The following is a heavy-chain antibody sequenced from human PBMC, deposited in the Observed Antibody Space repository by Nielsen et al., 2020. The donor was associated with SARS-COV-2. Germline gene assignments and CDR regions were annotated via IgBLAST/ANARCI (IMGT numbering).Heavy chain of an antibody. Sequence: GESLKISCAASGFTFSSYWMSWVRQAPGKGLEWVANIKQDGSEKYYVDSVKGRFTISRDNAKNSLYLQMNSLRAEDTAVYYCARDGGSSSWYQKNNWFDPWGQGTLVTVSS. CDR3: ARDGGSSSWYQKNNWFDP. J-gene: IGHJ5*02. CDR1: GFTFSSYW. CDR2: IKQDGSEK. V-gene: IGHV3-7*03. D-gene: IGHD6-13*01.